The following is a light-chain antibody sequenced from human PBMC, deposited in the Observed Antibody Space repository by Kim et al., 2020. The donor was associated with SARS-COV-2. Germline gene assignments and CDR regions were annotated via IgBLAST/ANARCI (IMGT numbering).Light chain of an antibody. CDR3: SSYATSRSYV. CDR2: DVN. CDR1: SSDLGTYNY. Sequence: GPTITISCTGTSSDLGTYNYVSWYQQYPGKAPKLMIYDVNKRPSGVSSRFSGSKSGNTASLTISGLQAEDEADYYCSSYATSRSYVFGTGTKVTVL. V-gene: IGLV2-14*03. J-gene: IGLJ1*01.